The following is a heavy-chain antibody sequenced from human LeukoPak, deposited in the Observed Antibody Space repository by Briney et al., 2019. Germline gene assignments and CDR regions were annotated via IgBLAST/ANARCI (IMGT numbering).Heavy chain of an antibody. CDR1: GYTFTSYG. D-gene: IGHD5-18*01. V-gene: IGHV1-18*01. Sequence: ASVKVSCKASGYTFTSYGISWVRQAPGQGLEWMGWISAYNGNTNYAQKLQGRVTMTTDTSTSTAYMELRSLRSDDTAVYYCARDLSRGYSYGYVGYWGQGTLVTVSS. CDR3: ARDLSRGYSYGYVGY. J-gene: IGHJ4*02. CDR2: ISAYNGNT.